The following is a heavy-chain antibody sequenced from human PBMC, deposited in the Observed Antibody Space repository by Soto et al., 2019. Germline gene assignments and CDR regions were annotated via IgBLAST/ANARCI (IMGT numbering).Heavy chain of an antibody. Sequence: QVQLVQSGAEVKKPGSSGKVSCKASGGTSTNYAINWVRQAPGKGLEWMGWIIPVLGTPTYAQKFQGRVTITAGESTSTAYMELSSLRSDDTAVYYCAREVDYYNSSAYTHYYYGMDIWGQGTTVTVSS. CDR2: IIPVLGTP. CDR1: GGTSTNYA. D-gene: IGHD3-22*01. CDR3: AREVDYYNSSAYTHYYYGMDI. J-gene: IGHJ6*02. V-gene: IGHV1-69*01.